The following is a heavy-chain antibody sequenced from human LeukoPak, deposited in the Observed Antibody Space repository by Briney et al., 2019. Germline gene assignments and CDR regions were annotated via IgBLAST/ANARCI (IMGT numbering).Heavy chain of an antibody. Sequence: GGSLRLFCAASGFTFSSYGMHWVRQAPGKGLEWVAVISYDGSNKYYADSVKGRFTISRDNSKNTLYLQMNSLRAEDTAVYYCAKDLSGVQATPTGPIDYGGQGTLVTVSS. D-gene: IGHD1-1*01. CDR3: AKDLSGVQATPTGPIDY. J-gene: IGHJ4*02. V-gene: IGHV3-30*18. CDR1: GFTFSSYG. CDR2: ISYDGSNK.